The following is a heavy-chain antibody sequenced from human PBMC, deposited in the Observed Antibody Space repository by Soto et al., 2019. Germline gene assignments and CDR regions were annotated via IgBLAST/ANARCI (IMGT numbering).Heavy chain of an antibody. D-gene: IGHD3-3*01. Sequence: GGSLRLSCAASGFTFSSYAMSWVRQAPGKGLEWVSAISGSGGSTYHADSVKGRFTISRDNSKNTLYLQMNSLRAEDTAVYYCAKEGSSYYDFWSGYTPYYFDYWGQGTLVTVSS. V-gene: IGHV3-23*01. J-gene: IGHJ4*02. CDR1: GFTFSSYA. CDR3: AKEGSSYYDFWSGYTPYYFDY. CDR2: ISGSGGST.